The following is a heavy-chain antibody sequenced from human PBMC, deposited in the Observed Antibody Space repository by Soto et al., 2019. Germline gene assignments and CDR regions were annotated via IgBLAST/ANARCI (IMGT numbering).Heavy chain of an antibody. CDR1: GYTFSTYS. Sequence: GASVKVYCKASGYTFSTYSLNWVRQAPGQGLEWMGYISTSSGNAIYAQTLQGRVTMTKDTSSSTAYMELESLTSDDTAIYYCARRMIRGVNENEYWGHGTLVTVSS. J-gene: IGHJ4*01. V-gene: IGHV1-18*04. CDR3: ARRMIRGVNENEY. CDR2: ISTSSGNA. D-gene: IGHD3-10*01.